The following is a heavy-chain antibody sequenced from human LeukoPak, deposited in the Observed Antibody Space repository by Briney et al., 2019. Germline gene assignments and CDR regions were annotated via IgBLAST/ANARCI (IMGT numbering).Heavy chain of an antibody. CDR1: GFTFGDYA. D-gene: IGHD6-19*01. CDR3: GRGGGWYSGYYFDY. CDR2: INHSGST. Sequence: SGGSLRLSCTASGFTFGDYAMSWIRQPPGKGLEWIGEINHSGSTNYNPSLKSRVTISVDTSKNQFSLKLSSVTAADTAVYYCGRGGGWYSGYYFDYWGQGTLVTVSS. J-gene: IGHJ4*02. V-gene: IGHV4-34*08.